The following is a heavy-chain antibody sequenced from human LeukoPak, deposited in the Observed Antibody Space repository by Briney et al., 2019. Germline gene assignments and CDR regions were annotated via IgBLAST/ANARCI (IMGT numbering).Heavy chain of an antibody. CDR3: AKAPQHNLAVAGTFDY. CDR2: ISYDGSNK. J-gene: IGHJ4*02. Sequence: PGGSLRLSCAASGFTFSSYGMHWVRQAPGKGLEWVAVISYDGSNKYYADSVKGRFTISRDNSKNTLYLQMNSLRAEDTAVYYCAKAPQHNLAVAGTFDYWGQGTLVTVSS. CDR1: GFTFSSYG. D-gene: IGHD6-19*01. V-gene: IGHV3-30*18.